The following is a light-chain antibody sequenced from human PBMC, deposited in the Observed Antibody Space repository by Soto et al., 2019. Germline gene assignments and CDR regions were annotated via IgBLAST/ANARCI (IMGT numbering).Light chain of an antibody. CDR2: KAS. CDR3: QQYSTYPIT. J-gene: IGKJ5*01. CDR1: QSVTTW. Sequence: IQVTQPAFTVSGSVGERVTITCRASQSVTTWLAWYQQKPGKAPKLLIYKASNLESGLPSRFTGSGSGTEFTLTISSLQSDDFATYYCQQYSTYPITFCQGTRLEI. V-gene: IGKV1-5*03.